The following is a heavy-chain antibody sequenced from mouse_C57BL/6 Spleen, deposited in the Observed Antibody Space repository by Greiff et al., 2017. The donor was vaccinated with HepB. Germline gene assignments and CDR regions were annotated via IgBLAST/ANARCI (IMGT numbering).Heavy chain of an antibody. CDR1: GFTFSSYG. V-gene: IGHV5-6*01. Sequence: EVQLVESGGDLVKPGGSLKLSCAASGFTFSSYGMSWVRQTPDKRLEWVATISSGGSYTYYPDSVKGRFTISRDNAKNTLYLQMSSLKSEDTAMYYCARGLSTVVAPYAMDYWGQGTSVTVSS. CDR3: ARGLSTVVAPYAMDY. D-gene: IGHD1-1*01. CDR2: ISSGGSYT. J-gene: IGHJ4*01.